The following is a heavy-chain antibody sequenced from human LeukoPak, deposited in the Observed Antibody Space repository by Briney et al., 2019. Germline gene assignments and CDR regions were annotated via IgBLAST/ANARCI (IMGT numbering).Heavy chain of an antibody. D-gene: IGHD1-26*01. Sequence: PSETLSLTCAVYGGSFSGYYWSWIRQPPGKGLEWIGEINHSGSTNYNPSLKSRVTISVDTSKNQFSLKLSSVTAADTAVYYCARSSGSYYPDDIDYWGQGTLVTVSS. CDR3: ARSSGSYYPDDIDY. CDR2: INHSGST. J-gene: IGHJ4*02. V-gene: IGHV4-34*01. CDR1: GGSFSGYY.